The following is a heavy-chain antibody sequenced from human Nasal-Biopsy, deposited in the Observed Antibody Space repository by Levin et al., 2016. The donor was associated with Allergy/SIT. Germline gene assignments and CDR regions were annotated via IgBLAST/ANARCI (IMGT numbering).Heavy chain of an antibody. CDR1: GGTFAGYP. V-gene: IGHV1-69*02. CDR2: IVPVLGMT. Sequence: SVKVSCKASGGTFAGYPISWLRQAPGQGFEWVGRIVPVLGMTNYAEKFQDRISLTADMSTDTAYMEISLTSEDTAYYYCARWANPPLWGQGTLITVSS. CDR3: ARWANPPL. J-gene: IGHJ4*02.